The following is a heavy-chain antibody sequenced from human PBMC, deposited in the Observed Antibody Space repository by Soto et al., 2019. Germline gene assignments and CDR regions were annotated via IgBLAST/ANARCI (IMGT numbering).Heavy chain of an antibody. Sequence: PSQTLSLTCAISGDSVSSNSDTWNWIRQSPSRGLEWLGRTYYRSKWYNDYAVSVKSRLTINPDTSKNQLSLQLNSVTPDDTAVYYCTRENGAAAQAHYYYGMDVWGQGNTVTVS. D-gene: IGHD6-25*01. CDR2: TYYRSKWYN. CDR1: GDSVSSNSDT. V-gene: IGHV6-1*01. CDR3: TRENGAAAQAHYYYGMDV. J-gene: IGHJ6*02.